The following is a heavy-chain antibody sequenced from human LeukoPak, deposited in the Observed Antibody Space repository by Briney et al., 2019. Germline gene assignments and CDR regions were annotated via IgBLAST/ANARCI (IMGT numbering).Heavy chain of an antibody. V-gene: IGHV5-51*01. D-gene: IGHD5-24*01. Sequence: GESLKISWKGSGYSFTSYWIGWVRQLPGKGLEWMGIIYPGDSDTRYSPSFQGQVTISADKSISTAYLQWSSLKASDTAMYYCARRGRRDGYNFDYWGQGTLVTVSS. CDR3: ARRGRRDGYNFDY. J-gene: IGHJ4*02. CDR2: IYPGDSDT. CDR1: GYSFTSYW.